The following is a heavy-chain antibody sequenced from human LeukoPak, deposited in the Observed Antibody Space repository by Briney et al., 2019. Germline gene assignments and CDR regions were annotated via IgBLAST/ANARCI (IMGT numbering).Heavy chain of an antibody. Sequence: ASVKVSCKASGYTFTSYGISWVRQAPGQGLEWMGWISAYNGNTNYAQKLQGRVTMTTDTSTSTAYMELRSLRSDDTAAYYCARSIERITIFGVVMTTFDYYGMDVWGQGTTVTVSS. CDR3: ARSIERITIFGVVMTTFDYYGMDV. CDR2: ISAYNGNT. CDR1: GYTFTSYG. J-gene: IGHJ6*02. D-gene: IGHD3-3*01. V-gene: IGHV1-18*01.